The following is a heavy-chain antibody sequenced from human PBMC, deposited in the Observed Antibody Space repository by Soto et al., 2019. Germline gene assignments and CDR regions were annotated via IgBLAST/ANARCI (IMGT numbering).Heavy chain of an antibody. CDR2: IIPIFGTA. D-gene: IGHD3-16*01. CDR3: ARDIVQGGGGSP. V-gene: IGHV1-69*13. CDR1: GGTFSSYA. J-gene: IGHJ4*02. Sequence: ASVKVSCKASGGTFSSYAISWVRQAPGQGLEWMGGIIPIFGTANYAQKFQGRVTITADESTSTAYMELSSLRSEDTAVYYCARDIVQGGGGSPWGQGILVTVSS.